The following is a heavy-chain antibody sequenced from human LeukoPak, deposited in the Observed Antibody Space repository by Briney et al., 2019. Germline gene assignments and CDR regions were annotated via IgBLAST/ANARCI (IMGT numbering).Heavy chain of an antibody. CDR1: GYTFTSYE. D-gene: IGHD1-1*01. CDR2: MNPNSGNT. Sequence: ASVNVSCKASGYTFTSYEINWVRRATGQGLEWMGWMNPNSGNTGYAQKFQGRVTMTRNTSISTAYMELSSLRSEDTAVYYCARGLGKAPKRRYYFDYWGQGTLVTVSS. CDR3: ARGLGKAPKRRYYFDY. V-gene: IGHV1-8*01. J-gene: IGHJ4*02.